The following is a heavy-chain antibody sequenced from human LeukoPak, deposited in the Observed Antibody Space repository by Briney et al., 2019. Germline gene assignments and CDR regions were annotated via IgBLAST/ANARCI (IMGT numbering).Heavy chain of an antibody. V-gene: IGHV1-69*05. CDR3: ARGSRYGSGSYCGY. J-gene: IGHJ4*02. D-gene: IGHD3-10*01. CDR1: GGTFSSYA. CDR2: IIPIFGTA. Sequence: SVKVSCKASGGTFSSYAISWMRQAPGQGLEWMGRIIPIFGTANYAQKLQGRVTITTDESTSTAYMELCSLRSEDTAVYYCARGSRYGSGSYCGYWGQGTLVTVSS.